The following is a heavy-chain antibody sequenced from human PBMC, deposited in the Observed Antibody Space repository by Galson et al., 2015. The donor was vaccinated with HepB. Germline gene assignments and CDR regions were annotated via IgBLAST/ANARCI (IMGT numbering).Heavy chain of an antibody. CDR1: GGPIISSTNY. CDR3: ARPRYCSSATCSAAFDY. Sequence: SETLSLTCTVSGGPIISSTNYWGWIRQPPGKGLEWIGRIYHGGDTYYNPSLKSRVTISVDTSKNEFSLKVKSVTTADTAVYYCARPRYCSSATCSAAFDYWGQGSLVTVSS. D-gene: IGHD2-2*01. CDR2: IYHGGDT. V-gene: IGHV4-39*01. J-gene: IGHJ4*02.